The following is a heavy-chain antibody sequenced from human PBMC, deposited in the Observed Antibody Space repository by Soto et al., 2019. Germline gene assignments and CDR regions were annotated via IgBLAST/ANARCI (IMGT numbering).Heavy chain of an antibody. J-gene: IGHJ3*02. CDR2: IYPGDSDT. V-gene: IGHV5-51*01. CDR1: GYSFTSYW. CDR3: ARSGLRFLEWLSQNDAFDI. Sequence: GESLKISCKGSGYSFTSYWIGWVRQMPGKGLEWMGIIYPGDSDTRYSPSFQGQVTISADKSISTAYLQWSSLKASDTAMYYCARSGLRFLEWLSQNDAFDIWGQGTMVTVSS. D-gene: IGHD3-3*01.